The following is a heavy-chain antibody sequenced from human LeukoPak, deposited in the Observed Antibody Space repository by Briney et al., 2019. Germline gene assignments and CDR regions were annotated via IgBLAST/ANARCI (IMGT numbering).Heavy chain of an antibody. CDR2: IESDGSST. V-gene: IGHV3-74*01. CDR1: GFTFSSYW. CDR3: VRGYYYGSSDYGPFGAY. D-gene: IGHD3-22*01. Sequence: RPGGSLSLSCAASGFTFSSYWMPWFRKVPGKGLVWVSRIESDGSSTSYADSVKGRFTISRDNAKNTLYLQMNSLRAEDTAVYYCVRGYYYGSSDYGPFGAYWGQGTVVTVSS. J-gene: IGHJ4*02.